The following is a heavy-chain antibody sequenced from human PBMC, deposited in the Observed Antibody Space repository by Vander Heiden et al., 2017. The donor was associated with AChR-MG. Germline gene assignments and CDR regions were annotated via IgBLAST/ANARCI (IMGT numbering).Heavy chain of an antibody. Sequence: QVQLQQWGAGLLKPSETLSLTCAVYGGSFSGYYWSWIRPPPGKGLEWIEEINHSGSTNYNPSHKSRVTISVDTSKNQFSLKLSSVTAADTAVYYCARVIAAAGRKNKNNRVRQNTNYYYYYMDVWGKGTTVTVSS. V-gene: IGHV4-34*01. CDR3: ARVIAAAGRKNKNNRVRQNTNYYYYYMDV. D-gene: IGHD6-13*01. CDR2: INHSGST. CDR1: GGSFSGYY. J-gene: IGHJ6*03.